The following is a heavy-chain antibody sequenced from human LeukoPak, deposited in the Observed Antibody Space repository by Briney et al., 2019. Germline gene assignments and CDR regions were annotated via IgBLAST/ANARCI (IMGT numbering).Heavy chain of an antibody. D-gene: IGHD6-19*01. V-gene: IGHV3-23*01. CDR3: TKDHGFYSSGWHPLFDH. J-gene: IGHJ4*02. CDR1: GFTFSSYA. CDR2: ISDSGSST. Sequence: GGSLRLSCAASGFTFSSYAMSWVRQAPGKGLEWVSTISDSGSSTYYTDSVKGRFTFSRDNSKNTLHLQMNGLRAEDTAVYYCTKDHGFYSSGWHPLFDHWGQGTLVTVSS.